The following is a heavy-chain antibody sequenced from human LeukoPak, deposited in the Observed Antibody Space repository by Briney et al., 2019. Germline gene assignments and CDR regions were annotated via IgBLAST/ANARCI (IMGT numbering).Heavy chain of an antibody. V-gene: IGHV1-8*03. CDR1: GFTFTSYD. CDR3: ARGSGAGSGSYYMDV. Sequence: ASVKVSCKASGFTFTSYDINWVRQATGQGLEWMGWMNPNSGNTGYAQKFQGRVTITRNTSISTAYMELSSLRSEDTAVYYCARGSGAGSGSYYMDVWGKGTTVTVSS. J-gene: IGHJ6*03. CDR2: MNPNSGNT. D-gene: IGHD3-10*01.